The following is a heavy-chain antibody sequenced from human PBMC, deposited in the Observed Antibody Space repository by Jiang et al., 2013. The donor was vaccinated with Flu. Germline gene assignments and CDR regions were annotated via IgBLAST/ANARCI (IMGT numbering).Heavy chain of an antibody. CDR1: GGSISSSSYY. CDR2: IYYSGST. V-gene: IGHV4-39*01. Sequence: SGSGLVKPSETLSLTCTVSGGSISSSSYYWGWIRQPPGKGLEWIGSIYYSGSTYYNPSLKSRVTISVDTSKNQFSLKLSSVTAADTAVYYCARHIWGGYDTYYFDYWGQGTLVTVSS. D-gene: IGHD3-3*01. CDR3: ARHIWGGYDTYYFDY. J-gene: IGHJ4*02.